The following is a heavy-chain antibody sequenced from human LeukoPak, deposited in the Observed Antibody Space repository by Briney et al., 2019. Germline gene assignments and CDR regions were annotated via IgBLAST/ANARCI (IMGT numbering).Heavy chain of an antibody. J-gene: IGHJ4*02. V-gene: IGHV3-33*06. D-gene: IGHD5-12*01. Sequence: GRSLRLSCAASGFTFSSYGMHWVRQAPGKGLEWVAVIWYDGSDKYYADSVKGRFTISRDNSKNTLYLQMNSLRAEDTAVYYCAKEGNRGYSGYDYWGQGTLVTVSS. CDR1: GFTFSSYG. CDR2: IWYDGSDK. CDR3: AKEGNRGYSGYDY.